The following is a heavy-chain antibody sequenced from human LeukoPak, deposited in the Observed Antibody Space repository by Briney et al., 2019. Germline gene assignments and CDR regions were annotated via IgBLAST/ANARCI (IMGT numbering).Heavy chain of an antibody. CDR1: G. J-gene: IGHJ4*02. CDR2: IWYDGSNK. D-gene: IGHD1-26*01. CDR3: ARAIVGDHFDY. V-gene: IGHV3-33*01. Sequence: GMHWVXQAXXXXRXWVACIWYDGSNKNYAATVKGRFTISRDNSKNSLYLQMNSLRAEDTAVYYCARAIVGDHFDYWGQGTLVTVSS.